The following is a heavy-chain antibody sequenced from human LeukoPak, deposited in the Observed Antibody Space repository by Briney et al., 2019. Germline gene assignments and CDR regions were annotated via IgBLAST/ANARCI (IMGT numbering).Heavy chain of an antibody. J-gene: IGHJ4*02. CDR1: GYSFSIYW. D-gene: IGHD3-22*01. CDR2: IYPRDSDT. CDR3: VRHSRGPMIVVAD. V-gene: IGHV5-51*01. Sequence: GESLKISCKVSGYSFSIYWIGWVRQMPGKGPEWMGIIYPRDSDTRYSPSFQGQVTISADKSISTAYIQWSSLKASDTAMYYCVRHSRGPMIVVADWGQGTLVTVSS.